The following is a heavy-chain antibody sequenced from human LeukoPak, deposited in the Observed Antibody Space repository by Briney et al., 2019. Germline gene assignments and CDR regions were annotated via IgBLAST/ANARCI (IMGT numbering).Heavy chain of an antibody. CDR2: ISYDGSNK. CDR1: GFTFSSYA. V-gene: IGHV3-30*04. J-gene: IGHJ4*02. D-gene: IGHD6-13*01. CDR3: ARERIAAGGDY. Sequence: PGGSLRLSCAASGFTFSSYAIHWVRQAPGKGLEWVALISYDGSNKYYADSVKGRFTISRDKSKNSLYLQMNSLRAEDTAVYYCARERIAAGGDYWGQGTLVTVSS.